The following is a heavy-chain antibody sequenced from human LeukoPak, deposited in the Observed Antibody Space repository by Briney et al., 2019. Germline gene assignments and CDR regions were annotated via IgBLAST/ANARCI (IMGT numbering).Heavy chain of an antibody. Sequence: ASVKVSCKASGYTFTSYGISWVRQAPGQGLEWMGWISAYNGNTNYAQKLQGRVTMTTDTSTSTAYMELSSLRSEDTAVYYCASGKMATILGYWGQGTLVTVSS. V-gene: IGHV1-18*01. J-gene: IGHJ4*02. CDR3: ASGKMATILGY. D-gene: IGHD5-24*01. CDR2: ISAYNGNT. CDR1: GYTFTSYG.